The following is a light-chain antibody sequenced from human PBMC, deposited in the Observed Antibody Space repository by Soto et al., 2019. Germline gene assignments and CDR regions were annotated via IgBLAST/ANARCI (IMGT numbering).Light chain of an antibody. CDR3: QQYNSYRT. V-gene: IGKV1-5*01. CDR2: DAS. J-gene: IGKJ1*01. Sequence: DIQMTQSPSTLSASVGDRVTITCRARQSISIWLAWYQQKPGKXPXXLIYDASILESGVPSRFSGSGSGTEFTLTISSLHPDYSATYYCQQYNSYRTFGQGTKVDIK. CDR1: QSISIW.